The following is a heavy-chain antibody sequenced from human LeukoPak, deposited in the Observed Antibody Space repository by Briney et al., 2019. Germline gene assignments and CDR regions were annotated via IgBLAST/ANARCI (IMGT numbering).Heavy chain of an antibody. D-gene: IGHD6-13*01. J-gene: IGHJ4*02. CDR1: GGSISSSSYY. V-gene: IGHV4-39*07. CDR3: AKRQQLMGPLDY. CDR2: IYYSGST. Sequence: SETLSLTCIVSGGSISSSSYYWGWIRQPPGKGLEWIGSIYYSGSTHYNPSLKSRVTISVDMSKNQFSLKLSSVTAADTAVYYCAKRQQLMGPLDYWGREPWSPSPQ.